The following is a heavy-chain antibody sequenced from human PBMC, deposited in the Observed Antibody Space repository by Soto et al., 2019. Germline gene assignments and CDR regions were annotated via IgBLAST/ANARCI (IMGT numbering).Heavy chain of an antibody. J-gene: IGHJ5*02. CDR1: GGSISSNY. D-gene: IGHD5-18*01. CDR2: VYNSGST. CDR3: ARIPVDTSMIYWLDP. Sequence: SETLSLTCTVSGGSISSNYWTWIRQPPGKGLEWIGYVYNSGSTNYNPSLKRRVIISVDTSKNLFSLKLTSVTAADTAVYYCARIPVDTSMIYWLDPWGQGTLVTVSS. V-gene: IGHV4-59*01.